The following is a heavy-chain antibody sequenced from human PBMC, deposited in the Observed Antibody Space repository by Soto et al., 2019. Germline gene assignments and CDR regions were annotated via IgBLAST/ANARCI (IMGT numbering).Heavy chain of an antibody. V-gene: IGHV1-69*02. CDR2: IIPILGIA. CDR1: GGTFSSYT. D-gene: IGHD5-18*01. CDR3: ARVGHTAMASLDY. J-gene: IGHJ4*02. Sequence: SVKVSCKASGGTFSSYTTSWVRQAPGQGLEWMGRIIPILGIANYAQKFQGRVTITADKSTSTAYMELSSLRSEDTAVYYCARVGHTAMASLDYWGQGTLVTVSS.